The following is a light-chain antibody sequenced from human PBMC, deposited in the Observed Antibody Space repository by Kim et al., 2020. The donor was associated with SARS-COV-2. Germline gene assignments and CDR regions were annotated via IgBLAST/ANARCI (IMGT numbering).Light chain of an antibody. CDR2: QDN. J-gene: IGLJ1*01. CDR1: KLGDKY. V-gene: IGLV3-1*01. Sequence: SYELTQPPSMSVFPGQTASITCSVDKLGDKYACWYQQKPGQSPVLIIYQDNKRPSGIPERFSGSNSGNTATLTISGTQAVDEADYYCQAWDSSTAFYVFG. CDR3: QAWDSSTAFYV.